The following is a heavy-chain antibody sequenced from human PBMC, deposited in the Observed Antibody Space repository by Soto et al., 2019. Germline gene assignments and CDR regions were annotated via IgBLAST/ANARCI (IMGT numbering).Heavy chain of an antibody. CDR3: ARADGSPDYNWFDP. CDR2: MNPNSGNT. Sequence: ASVKVSCKASGYTFTGYYMHWVRQAPGQGLEWMGWMNPNSGNTSYAQKFQGRVTMTRNTSISTAYMELSSLRSEDTAVHYCARADGSPDYNWFDPWGQGTLVTVSS. CDR1: GYTFTGYY. V-gene: IGHV1-8*02. J-gene: IGHJ5*02.